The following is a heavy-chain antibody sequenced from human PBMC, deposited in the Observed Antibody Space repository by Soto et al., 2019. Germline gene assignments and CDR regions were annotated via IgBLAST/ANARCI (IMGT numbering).Heavy chain of an antibody. CDR2: IIPILGIA. D-gene: IGHD3-10*01. CDR3: ARDEHPDGSGSFPIPRDNWFDP. J-gene: IGHJ5*02. CDR1: GGTFSSYT. V-gene: IGHV1-69*08. Sequence: QVQLVQSGAEVKKPGSSVKVSCKASGGTFSSYTISWVRQAPGQGLEWMGRIIPILGIANYAQKFQGRVTSTADTSPSXXYXEXXSRRSEDTAVYYSARDEHPDGSGSFPIPRDNWFDPWGQGTLVTVSS.